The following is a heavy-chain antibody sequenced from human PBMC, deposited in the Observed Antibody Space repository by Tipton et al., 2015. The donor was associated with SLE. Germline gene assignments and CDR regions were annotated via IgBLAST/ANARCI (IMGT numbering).Heavy chain of an antibody. CDR3: TSGSGGYQRTDY. CDR2: INPHSGST. Sequence: QLVQSGAEVKKPGASVKVSCKASGYVFSGYYMHWVRQAPGQGLEWMGRINPHSGSTYYNPSLKSRVTISVDTSKNQFSLQLTSVTAADTALYFCTSGSGGYQRTDYWGQGTLVTVSS. D-gene: IGHD5-12*01. J-gene: IGHJ4*02. V-gene: IGHV1-2*06. CDR1: GYVFSGYY.